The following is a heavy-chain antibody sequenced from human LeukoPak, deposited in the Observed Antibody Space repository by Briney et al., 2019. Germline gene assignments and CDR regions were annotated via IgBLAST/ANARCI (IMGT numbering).Heavy chain of an antibody. CDR3: ARAKYGDYFDY. CDR2: IKQDGSEK. V-gene: IGHV3-7*01. J-gene: IGHJ4*02. CDR1: GFTFSSYS. Sequence: GGSLRLSCAASGFTFSSYSMNWVRQAPGKGLEWVANIKQDGSEKYYVDSVKGRFTISRDNAKNSLYLQMNSLRAEDTAVYYCARAKYGDYFDYWGQGTLVTVSS. D-gene: IGHD4-17*01.